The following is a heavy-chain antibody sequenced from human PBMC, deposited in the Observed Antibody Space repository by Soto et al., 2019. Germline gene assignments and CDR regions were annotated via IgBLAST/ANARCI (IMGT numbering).Heavy chain of an antibody. CDR3: ARDHRFWSGYYSAATNWLDP. CDR1: GGSFSGYY. D-gene: IGHD3-3*01. J-gene: IGHJ5*02. CDR2: INDSGST. Sequence: SETLSLTCAVYGGSFSGYYWSWIRQPPGKGLEWIGEINDSGSTNYNPSLKSRVTISVDTSKSQFSLKLSSVTAADTAMYYCARDHRFWSGYYSAATNWLDPWGQGTLVTVSS. V-gene: IGHV4-34*01.